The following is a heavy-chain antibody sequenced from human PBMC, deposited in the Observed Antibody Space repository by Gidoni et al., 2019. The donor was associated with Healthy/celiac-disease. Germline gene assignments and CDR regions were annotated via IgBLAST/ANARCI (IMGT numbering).Heavy chain of an antibody. CDR2: ISSSSSPI. D-gene: IGHD3-22*01. CDR1: GLTFRNYS. J-gene: IGHJ4*02. Sequence: EVQLVESGGGLVQPGGSLRLSCAASGLTFRNYSMNWVRQAPGKGLEWVSYISSSSSPIYYADSVKGRFTISRDNAKNSLYLQMNSLRAEDTAVYYCARRGGSGYYYRPGDFDYWGQGTLVTVSS. V-gene: IGHV3-48*01. CDR3: ARRGGSGYYYRPGDFDY.